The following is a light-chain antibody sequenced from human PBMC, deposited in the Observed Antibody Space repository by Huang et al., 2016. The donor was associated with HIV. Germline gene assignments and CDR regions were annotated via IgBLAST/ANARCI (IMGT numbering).Light chain of an antibody. J-gene: IGKJ3*01. CDR3: QQSSSPPPT. V-gene: IGKV1-39*01. CDR2: GAS. Sequence: DIQMTQSPSSLSASVGDRVTITCRATQSVTKYRNWYQQKTGKAPKLLIYGASSLQTGVPSRFSGSGSGTDFTLTISSLQPEDFATYYCQQSSSPPPTFGPGTKVDIK. CDR1: QSVTKY.